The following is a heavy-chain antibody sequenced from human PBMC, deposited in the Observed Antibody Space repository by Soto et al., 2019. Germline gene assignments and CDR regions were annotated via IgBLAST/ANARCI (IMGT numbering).Heavy chain of an antibody. D-gene: IGHD5-12*01. CDR3: ARVPPNGDIVAMSFDY. J-gene: IGHJ4*02. Sequence: GSLRLSCAASGFTFSDYYMSWIRQAPGKGLEWVSYISSSSSYTNYADSVKGRFTISRDNAKNSLYLQMNSLRAEDTAVYYCARVPPNGDIVAMSFDYWGQGTLVTVSS. CDR1: GFTFSDYY. V-gene: IGHV3-11*06. CDR2: ISSSSSYT.